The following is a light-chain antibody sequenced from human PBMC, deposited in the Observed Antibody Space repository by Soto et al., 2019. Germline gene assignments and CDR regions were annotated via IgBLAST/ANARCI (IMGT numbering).Light chain of an antibody. CDR1: QSVSSSY. Sequence: EIVLTQSPGTLSLSPGERATLSFMASQSVSSSYLAWYQQKPGQAPRLLIYGASSRATGIPDRFSGSGSGTDFTLTISRLEPEDFAVYYCQKYGSFWTFGQGTKVDIK. CDR2: GAS. CDR3: QKYGSFWT. J-gene: IGKJ1*01. V-gene: IGKV3-20*01.